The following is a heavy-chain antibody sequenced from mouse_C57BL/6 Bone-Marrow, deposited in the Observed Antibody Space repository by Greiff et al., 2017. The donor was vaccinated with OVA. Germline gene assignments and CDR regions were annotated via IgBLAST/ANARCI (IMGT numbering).Heavy chain of an antibody. V-gene: IGHV5-16*01. Sequence: EVQRVESEGGLVQPGSSMKLSCTASGFTFSDYYMAWVRQVPEKGLEWVANINYDGSSTYYLDSLKSRFIISRDNAKNILYLQMSSLKSEDTATYYCARDDGYYFDVWGTGTTVTVSS. CDR1: GFTFSDYY. CDR2: INYDGSST. D-gene: IGHD2-3*01. CDR3: ARDDGYYFDV. J-gene: IGHJ1*03.